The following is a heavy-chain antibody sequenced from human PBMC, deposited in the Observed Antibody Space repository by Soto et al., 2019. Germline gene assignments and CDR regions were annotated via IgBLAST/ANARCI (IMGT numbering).Heavy chain of an antibody. CDR1: GGSFTSNNW. J-gene: IGHJ4*02. D-gene: IGHD1-7*01. CDR2: IYRTGST. CDR3: ASRDPGTSVDY. Sequence: SETLSLTCAVSGGSFTSNNWWTWVRQPPGQGLEWIGEIYRTGSTNYNPSLKSRVTISLDKSENQFSLRVTSLTAADTAVYYCASRDPGTSVDYWGQGTLVTVSS. V-gene: IGHV4-4*02.